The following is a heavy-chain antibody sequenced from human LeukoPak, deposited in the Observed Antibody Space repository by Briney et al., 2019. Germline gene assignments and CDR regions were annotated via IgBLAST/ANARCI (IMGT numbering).Heavy chain of an antibody. CDR2: IDPSDSYT. CDR3: ARRKIGDRDGYIDAAFDI. Sequence: GESLKISGKCSGTSFSTYWISWVRQMPGKGLEWMGRIDPSDSYTNYSPSFQGHVTISADKSISTAYLQWSSLTASDTAMYYCARRKIGDRDGYIDAAFDIWGQGTMVTVSS. J-gene: IGHJ3*02. D-gene: IGHD5-24*01. CDR1: GTSFSTYW. V-gene: IGHV5-10-1*01.